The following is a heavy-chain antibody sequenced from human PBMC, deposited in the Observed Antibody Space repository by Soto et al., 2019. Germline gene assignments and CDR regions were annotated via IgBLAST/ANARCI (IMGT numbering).Heavy chain of an antibody. J-gene: IGHJ4*02. D-gene: IGHD2-15*01. V-gene: IGHV3-9*01. CDR1: GFTFDDYA. Sequence: ESGGGLVQPGRSLRLSCAASGFTFDDYAMHWVRQAPGKGLDWVSGISWNRRSIGYADSVKGRFTISRDNAKNSLYLQMNSLRSEDTALYYCVKCSDGGSCYTFDFWGQGTLVTVSS. CDR2: ISWNRRSI. CDR3: VKCSDGGSCYTFDF.